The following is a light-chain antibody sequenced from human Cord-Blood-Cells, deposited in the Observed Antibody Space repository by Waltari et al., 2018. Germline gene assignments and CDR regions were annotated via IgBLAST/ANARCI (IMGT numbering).Light chain of an antibody. Sequence: EIVMTPPPSTPSASPAARPTLSCRGSQSVSSNLAWYQQKPGQAPRLLLYGASTRATGIPAKFSGSGSGTEFTLTISSLQSEDFAVYYCQQYNDWPPVTFGQGTRLEIK. CDR1: QSVSSN. V-gene: IGKV3-15*01. J-gene: IGKJ5*01. CDR2: GAS. CDR3: QQYNDWPPVT.